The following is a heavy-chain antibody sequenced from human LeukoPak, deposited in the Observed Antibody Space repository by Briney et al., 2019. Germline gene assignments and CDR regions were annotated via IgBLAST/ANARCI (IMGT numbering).Heavy chain of an antibody. CDR3: ARDRSVDGVQWLVPYNY. Sequence: GGSLRLSCAASGFTFSSYSMNWVRQAPGKGLEWVSSISSSSSYIYYADSVKGRFTISRDNAKNSLYLQMNSLRAEDTAVYYCARDRSVDGVQWLVPYNYWGQGTLVTVSS. CDR1: GFTFSSYS. CDR2: ISSSSSYI. J-gene: IGHJ4*02. D-gene: IGHD6-19*01. V-gene: IGHV3-21*01.